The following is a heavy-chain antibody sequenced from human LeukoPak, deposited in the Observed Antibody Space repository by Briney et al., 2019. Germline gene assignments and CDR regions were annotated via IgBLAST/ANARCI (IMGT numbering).Heavy chain of an antibody. D-gene: IGHD3-3*01. Sequence: PSETLSLTCTVSGGSISSSSYYWGWIRQPPGKGLEWIGSIYYSGSTYYNPSLKSRVTISVDTSKNQFSLKLSSVTAADTAVYYCARHYDFWSGYRDAFDIWGQGTMVTVSS. CDR2: IYYSGST. V-gene: IGHV4-39*07. CDR3: ARHYDFWSGYRDAFDI. CDR1: GGSISSSSYY. J-gene: IGHJ3*02.